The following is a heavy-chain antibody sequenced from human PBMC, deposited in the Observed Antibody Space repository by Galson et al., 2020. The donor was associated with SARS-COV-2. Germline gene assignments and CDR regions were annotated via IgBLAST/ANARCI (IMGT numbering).Heavy chain of an antibody. CDR2: ISYDGSNK. CDR1: GFTFSSYA. J-gene: IGHJ4*02. V-gene: IGHV3-30*18. Sequence: GGSLRLSCAASGFTFSSYAMHWVRQAPGKGLEWVAVISYDGSNKYYADSVKGRFTISRDNSKNTLYLQMNSLRAEDTAVHYCAKDGSPGRSSGVWNYFDYWGQGTLVTVSS. D-gene: IGHD2-8*02. CDR3: AKDGSPGRSSGVWNYFDY.